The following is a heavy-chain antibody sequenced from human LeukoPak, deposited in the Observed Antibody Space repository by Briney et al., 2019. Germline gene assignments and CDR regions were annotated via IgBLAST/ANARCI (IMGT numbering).Heavy chain of an antibody. Sequence: GGSLRLSCAASGFTLDDYAMHWVRHAPGKGVEWVSGISWNSGSIIYADSVKGRLTISRDNAKNSLYLQMNSLRAEDTALYYCAKDMGSGLGYMDVWGKGTTVTISS. D-gene: IGHD2-15*01. CDR3: AKDMGSGLGYMDV. J-gene: IGHJ6*03. V-gene: IGHV3-9*01. CDR2: ISWNSGSI. CDR1: GFTLDDYA.